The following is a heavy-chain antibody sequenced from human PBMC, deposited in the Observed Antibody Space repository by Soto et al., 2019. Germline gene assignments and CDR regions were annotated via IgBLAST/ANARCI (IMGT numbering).Heavy chain of an antibody. D-gene: IGHD2-15*01. CDR1: GFIFLSYS. V-gene: IGHV3-21*01. J-gene: IGHJ5*02. Sequence: GGLRRLSCPPSGFIFLSYSTNCVRQAPGKGLEWVSSISSSSNYRYYAESVRGRFTISIDNAKNSLYLQINSVRAEDTVVYYCTKVYCSGGSCNPNWFDPWGQGT. CDR3: TKVYCSGGSCNPNWFDP. CDR2: ISSSSNYR.